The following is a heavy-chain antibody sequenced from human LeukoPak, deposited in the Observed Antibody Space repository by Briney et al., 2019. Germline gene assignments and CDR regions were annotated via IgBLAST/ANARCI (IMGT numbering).Heavy chain of an antibody. CDR3: ARGFDWLEYYFDD. CDR1: GYTFTSYY. V-gene: IGHV1-46*01. CDR2: INTSGGST. D-gene: IGHD3-9*01. Sequence: ASVKVSCMASGYTFTSYYMHWVRQAPGQGLEWMGIINTSGGSTSYAQKFQGRVTMTRDMSPSTVYMELSSLRSEDTAVYYCARGFDWLEYYFDDWGQGTLVTVSS. J-gene: IGHJ4*02.